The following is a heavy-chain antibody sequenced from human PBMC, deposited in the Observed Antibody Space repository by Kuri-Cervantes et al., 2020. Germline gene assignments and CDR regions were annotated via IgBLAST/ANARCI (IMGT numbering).Heavy chain of an antibody. CDR1: GYTFSGYY. CDR3: ARSQSPHWYYYDSSGYFVFDY. Sequence: ASVKVSCKASGYTFSGYYMHWVRQAPGQGLEWMGWINPNSGGTNCAQKFQGRVTMTRDTSICTAYMELSSLRSEDTAVYYCARSQSPHWYYYDSSGYFVFDYWGQGTLVTVSS. J-gene: IGHJ4*02. D-gene: IGHD3-22*01. V-gene: IGHV1-2*02. CDR2: INPNSGGT.